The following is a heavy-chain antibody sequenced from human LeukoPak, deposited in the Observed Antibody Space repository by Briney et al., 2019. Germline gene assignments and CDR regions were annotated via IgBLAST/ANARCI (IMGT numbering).Heavy chain of an antibody. V-gene: IGHV3-23*01. J-gene: IGHJ4*02. CDR2: ITDNGDST. CDR1: GFTFAGYA. D-gene: IGHD3-22*01. Sequence: PGGSLRLSCAASGFTFAGYAMAWVRQAPGKGLNWVTGITDNGDSTYYADSVKGRFNIPKDNSKNTLHLPMKSLSAEHRAVYFCAKRDFFCSSDYYPLFDNWGQGTLVTVSS. CDR3: AKRDFFCSSDYYPLFDN.